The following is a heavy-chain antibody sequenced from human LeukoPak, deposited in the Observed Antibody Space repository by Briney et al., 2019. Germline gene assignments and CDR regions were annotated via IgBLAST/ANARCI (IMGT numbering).Heavy chain of an antibody. Sequence: GGSLRLSCAASGFTFSSYWMHWVRQAPGKGLVWVSRINSDGSSTSYADSVKGRFTISRDNSKNTLYLQMNSLRAEDTAVYYCAREDGSGYYYGMDVWGQGTTVTVSS. CDR1: GFTFSSYW. CDR3: AREDGSGYYYGMDV. V-gene: IGHV3-74*01. D-gene: IGHD3-22*01. CDR2: INSDGSST. J-gene: IGHJ6*02.